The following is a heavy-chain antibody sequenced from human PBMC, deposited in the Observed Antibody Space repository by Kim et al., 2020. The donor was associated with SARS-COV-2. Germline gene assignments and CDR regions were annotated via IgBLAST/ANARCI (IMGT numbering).Heavy chain of an antibody. D-gene: IGHD6-19*01. J-gene: IGHJ2*01. Sequence: SETLSLTCTVSGGSISSNYYCWIWQPQGKGLEWEGYSYDSGITNNNPSPKIRGTVSVYASKNKISLKLSPGTVADAAVDDCSWDSHQRCSSGAYGDFYL. CDR2: SYDSGIT. CDR3: SWDSHQRCSSGAYGDFYL. CDR1: GGSISSNY. V-gene: IGHV4-59*03.